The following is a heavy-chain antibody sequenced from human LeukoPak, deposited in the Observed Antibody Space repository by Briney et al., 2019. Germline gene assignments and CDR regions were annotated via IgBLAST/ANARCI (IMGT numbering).Heavy chain of an antibody. CDR3: ASGLRFLEWLSPMSY. J-gene: IGHJ4*02. V-gene: IGHV4-59*01. Sequence: SETLSLTCSVSGGPFSSYYWSWIRQPPGKGLEWIGYIYYSGSTTNYNPSLKSRATISVDTSKNQFSLSLRSVTAADTAVYYCASGLRFLEWLSPMSYWGQGTLVTVSS. D-gene: IGHD3-3*01. CDR1: GGPFSSYY. CDR2: IYYSGSTT.